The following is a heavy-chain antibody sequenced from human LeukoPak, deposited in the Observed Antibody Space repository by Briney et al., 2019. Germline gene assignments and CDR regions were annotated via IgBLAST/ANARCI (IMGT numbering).Heavy chain of an antibody. J-gene: IGHJ4*02. CDR2: IKQDGSEK. D-gene: IGHD6-13*01. CDR1: GFTFSTYW. Sequence: GGSLRLSCAASGFTFSTYWMSWVRQAPGKGLEWVANIKQDGSEKYYVDSAKGRFTISRDNAKNSLYLQMNSLRAEDTAVYYCATDLGSSRPNFWGQGILVTVSS. CDR3: ATDLGSSRPNF. V-gene: IGHV3-7*01.